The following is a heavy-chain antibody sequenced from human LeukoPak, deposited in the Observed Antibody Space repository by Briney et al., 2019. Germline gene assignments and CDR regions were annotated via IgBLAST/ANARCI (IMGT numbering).Heavy chain of an antibody. D-gene: IGHD3-9*01. J-gene: IGHJ4*02. CDR3: AKAGVAYYDILTGYIDY. Sequence: PGGSLRLSCAASGFTFSSYGIHWVRQAPGKGLEWVAVISYDGGNKYYADSVRGRFTISRDNSKNTLYLQMNSLRAEDTAVYYCAKAGVAYYDILTGYIDYWGQGTLVTVSS. V-gene: IGHV3-30*18. CDR2: ISYDGGNK. CDR1: GFTFSSYG.